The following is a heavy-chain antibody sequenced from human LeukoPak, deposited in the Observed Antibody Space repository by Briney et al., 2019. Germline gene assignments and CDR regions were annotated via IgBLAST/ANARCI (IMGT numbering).Heavy chain of an antibody. V-gene: IGHV4-39*01. D-gene: IGHD6-19*01. CDR3: ARHAHSSGWEGDYFDY. J-gene: IGHJ4*02. CDR2: IYYSGST. CDR1: GGSISSSSYY. Sequence: SETLSLTCIVSGGSISSSSYYWGWIRQPPGKGLEWIGSIYYSGSTYYNPSLKSRVTISVDTSKKQFSLKLSSVTAADTAVYYCARHAHSSGWEGDYFDYWGQGTLVTVSS.